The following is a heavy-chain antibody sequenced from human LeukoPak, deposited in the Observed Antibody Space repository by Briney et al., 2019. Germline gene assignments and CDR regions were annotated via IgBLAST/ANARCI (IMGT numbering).Heavy chain of an antibody. D-gene: IGHD5-18*01. CDR1: GFTFSSYA. Sequence: GRSLRLSCAASGFTFSSYAMHWVRQAPGKGLEWVAVISYDGSNKYYADPVKGRFTISRDNSKNTLYLQMNSLRAEDTAVYYCAREDGYSYGFTNYWGQGTLVTVSS. V-gene: IGHV3-30*04. CDR2: ISYDGSNK. CDR3: AREDGYSYGFTNY. J-gene: IGHJ4*02.